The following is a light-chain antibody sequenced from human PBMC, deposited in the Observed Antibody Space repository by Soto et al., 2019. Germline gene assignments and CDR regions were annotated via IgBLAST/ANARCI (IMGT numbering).Light chain of an antibody. CDR1: QSVNTN. Sequence: EIEMTQSPATLSVSPGERAILSCRASQSVNTNLAWYQQKPGQAPRLLIYGASTRAPGIPARFSGSGSETEFTLNVSSLQSKDFAIYDCQQNNHWPPWLTCGGGTKVEVK. CDR2: GAS. CDR3: QQNNHWPPWLT. V-gene: IGKV3-15*01. J-gene: IGKJ4*01.